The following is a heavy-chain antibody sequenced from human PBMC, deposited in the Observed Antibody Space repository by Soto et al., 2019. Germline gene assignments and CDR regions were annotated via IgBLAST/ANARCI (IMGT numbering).Heavy chain of an antibody. V-gene: IGHV3-74*01. Sequence: EVQLEESGGDLVQPGGSLRLSCAASGFTFSSHWMHWVRQAPGKGLVWVSRINSDGSSTTYADSVKGRFTISRDNAKNTLYLQMNRLRAEDTAVYYCAREVDDSSGYYEDYWGQGTLVTVSS. CDR1: GFTFSSHW. CDR2: INSDGSST. D-gene: IGHD3-22*01. CDR3: AREVDDSSGYYEDY. J-gene: IGHJ4*02.